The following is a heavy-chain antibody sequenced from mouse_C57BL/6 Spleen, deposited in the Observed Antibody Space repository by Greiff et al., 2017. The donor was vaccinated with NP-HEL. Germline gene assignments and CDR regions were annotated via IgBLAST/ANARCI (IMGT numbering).Heavy chain of an antibody. V-gene: IGHV5-17*01. Sequence: EVKLVESGGGLVKPGGSLKLSCAASGFTFSDYGMHWVRQAPEKGLEWVAYISSGSSTIYYADTVKGRFTIARDNAKNTLFRQRTSLRSEDTAMYYCDRKRGYAMDYWGQGTSVTVSS. CDR2: ISSGSSTI. CDR1: GFTFSDYG. J-gene: IGHJ4*01. CDR3: DRKRGYAMDY.